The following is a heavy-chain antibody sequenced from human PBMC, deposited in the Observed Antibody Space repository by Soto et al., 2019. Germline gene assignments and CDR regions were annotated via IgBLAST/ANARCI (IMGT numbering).Heavy chain of an antibody. V-gene: IGHV3-21*01. CDR3: ARGGSGGSSGWYLDY. CDR1: GFIFSSFS. J-gene: IGHJ4*02. D-gene: IGHD6-19*01. CDR2: ISGSSSYI. Sequence: GGSLRLSCAASGFIFSSFSINWVRQAPGKGLEWVSSISGSSSYIYYADSVKGRFTISRDNAKNSLYLQVNSLRAEDTAVYYCARGGSGGSSGWYLDYWGQGTLVTVSS.